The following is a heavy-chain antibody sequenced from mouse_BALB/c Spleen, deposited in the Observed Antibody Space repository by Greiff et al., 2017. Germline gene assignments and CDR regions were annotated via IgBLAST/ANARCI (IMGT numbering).Heavy chain of an antibody. J-gene: IGHJ3*01. CDR3: ASGDYGAWFAY. D-gene: IGHD2-4*01. CDR1: GYTFTSYV. Sequence: VQLKESGPELVKPGASVKMSCKASGYTFTSYVMHWVKQKPGQGLEWIGYINPYNDGTKYNEKFKGKATLTSDKSSSTAYMELSSLTSEDSAVYYCASGDYGAWFAYWGQGTLVTVSA. CDR2: INPYNDGT. V-gene: IGHV1-14*01.